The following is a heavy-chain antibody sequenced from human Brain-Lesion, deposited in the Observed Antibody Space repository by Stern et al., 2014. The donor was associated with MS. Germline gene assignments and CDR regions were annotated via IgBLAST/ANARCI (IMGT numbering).Heavy chain of an antibody. V-gene: IGHV1-2*02. Sequence: VQLVESGAEVKKPGASVKVSCKTSGYIFTGYYINWVRQAPGQGLEWMAWINPNTGGTKYEQKFQGRVTMSRDTSISTAYVELSSLTSDDTAVYYCARDQRGITIFGVVTDYYYLGMDVWGQGTTVTVSS. CDR1: GYIFTGYY. D-gene: IGHD3-3*01. J-gene: IGHJ6*02. CDR3: ARDQRGITIFGVVTDYYYLGMDV. CDR2: INPNTGGT.